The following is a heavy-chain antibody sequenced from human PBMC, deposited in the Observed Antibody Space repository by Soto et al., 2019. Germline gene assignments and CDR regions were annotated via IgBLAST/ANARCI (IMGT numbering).Heavy chain of an antibody. CDR3: ATITGDQADY. Sequence: TVTVYTIKWVRQAPGQGLEWMGRIIPILGIANYAQKFQGRVTITADKSTSTAYMELSSLRSEDTAVYYCATITGDQADYWGQGTLVTVSS. V-gene: IGHV1-69*02. J-gene: IGHJ4*02. CDR1: TVTVYT. D-gene: IGHD7-27*01. CDR2: IIPILGIA.